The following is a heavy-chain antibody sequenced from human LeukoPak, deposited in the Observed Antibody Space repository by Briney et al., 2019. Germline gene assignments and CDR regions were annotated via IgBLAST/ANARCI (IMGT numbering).Heavy chain of an antibody. Sequence: GGSLRLSCAASGFTFSSYGMHWVRQAPGKGLEWVAVIWYDGSNKCYADSVKGRFTISRDNSKNTLYLQMNSLRAEDTAVYYCAREATRDAFDIWGQGTMVTVSS. J-gene: IGHJ3*02. CDR1: GFTFSSYG. D-gene: IGHD1-26*01. V-gene: IGHV3-33*01. CDR3: AREATRDAFDI. CDR2: IWYDGSNK.